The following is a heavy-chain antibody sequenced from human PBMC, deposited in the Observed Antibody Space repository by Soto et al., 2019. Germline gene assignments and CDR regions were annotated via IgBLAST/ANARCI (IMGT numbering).Heavy chain of an antibody. D-gene: IGHD1-26*01. CDR2: IYYSGST. CDR1: GGSISSGGYY. J-gene: IGHJ4*02. CDR3: ARSPGLSPLSGSYHFDY. Sequence: SETLSLTCTFTGGSISSGGYYWRWIRQHPGKGLEWIGYIYYSGSTYYNPSLKSRVTISVDTSKNQFSLKLSSVTAADTAVYYCARSPGLSPLSGSYHFDYWGQGTLVTV. V-gene: IGHV4-31*03.